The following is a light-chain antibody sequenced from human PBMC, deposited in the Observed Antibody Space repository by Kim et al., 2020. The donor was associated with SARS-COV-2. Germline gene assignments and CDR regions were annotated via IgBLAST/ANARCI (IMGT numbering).Light chain of an antibody. CDR2: DVS. CDR3: GSYTSTNTFVA. V-gene: IGLV2-14*03. J-gene: IGLJ3*02. Sequence: QSITIACPGTSSDVGGRNSVSWYQQHPGKAPKLIIFDVSKRPSGVSHRFSGSKSGNTASLIISGIQAEDEADYYCGSYTSTNTFVAFGGGTKVTVL. CDR1: SSDVGGRNS.